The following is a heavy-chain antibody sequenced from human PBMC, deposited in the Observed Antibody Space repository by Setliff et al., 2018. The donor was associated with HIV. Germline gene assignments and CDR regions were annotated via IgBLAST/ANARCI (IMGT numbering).Heavy chain of an antibody. CDR1: GGTFSNYP. J-gene: IGHJ6*03. Sequence: SVKVSCKASGGTFSNYPITWVRQAPGQGLEWMGGIIPILGTTPYAQKFQGRLTFTADASTATAYMELSSLRSEDTAVYYCARDSSGVLSLRYMDVWGKGTTVTVSS. D-gene: IGHD6-19*01. CDR3: ARDSSGVLSLRYMDV. V-gene: IGHV1-69*13. CDR2: IIPILGTT.